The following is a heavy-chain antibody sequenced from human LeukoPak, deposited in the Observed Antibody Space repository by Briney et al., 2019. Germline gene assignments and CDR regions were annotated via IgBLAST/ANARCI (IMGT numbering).Heavy chain of an antibody. Sequence: ASVKVSCKASEGTFSSYAISWVRQAPGQGLEWMGGIIPIFGTANYAQKFQGRVTITADKSTSTAYMELSSLRSEDTAVYYCARGKNLRYSSGWYEEGFDYWGRGTLVTVSS. CDR1: EGTFSSYA. J-gene: IGHJ4*02. D-gene: IGHD6-19*01. CDR3: ARGKNLRYSSGWYEEGFDY. V-gene: IGHV1-69*06. CDR2: IIPIFGTA.